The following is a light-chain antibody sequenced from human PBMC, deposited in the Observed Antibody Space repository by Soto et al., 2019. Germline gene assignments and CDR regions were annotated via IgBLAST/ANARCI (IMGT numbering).Light chain of an antibody. V-gene: IGLV1-40*01. CDR2: GNS. CDR1: SSNIGAGYD. Sequence: QSVLTQPPSVSGAPGQRVTISCTGSSSNIGAGYDVHWYQQLPGTAPKRLIYGNSNRPSGVPDRFSGSKSGTSASLAITGLQAEDEADYYCQPYDNSLSGFYVFGTGTKLTVL. J-gene: IGLJ1*01. CDR3: QPYDNSLSGFYV.